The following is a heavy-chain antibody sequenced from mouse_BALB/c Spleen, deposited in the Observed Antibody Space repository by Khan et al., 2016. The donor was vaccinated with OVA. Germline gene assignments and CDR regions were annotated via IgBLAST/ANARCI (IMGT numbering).Heavy chain of an antibody. CDR3: ARVYGGDFDY. Sequence: EVELVESGPGLVKPSQSLSLTCTVTGYSITSDYAWNWIRQFPGNKLEWMGYISYSGNTKYNPSFKSRISITRDTSTNQFFLQLNSVTIEDTATYYCARVYGGDFDYWGQGTSLTVSS. CDR1: GYSITSDYA. CDR2: ISYSGNT. J-gene: IGHJ2*02. D-gene: IGHD1-1*01. V-gene: IGHV3-2*02.